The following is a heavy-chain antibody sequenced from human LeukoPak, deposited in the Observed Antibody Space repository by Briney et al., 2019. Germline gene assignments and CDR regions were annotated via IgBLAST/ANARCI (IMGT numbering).Heavy chain of an antibody. CDR2: IYYSGST. Sequence: AETLSLTCTVSGGSINSSRHYWGWTPQPPGKGLEWIGSIYYSGSTYYNPSLKFRATISVDISKNEFSLKLSSVTAAGTAVYYCARGLRYSSSWYGRTFDYWGQRTLVTLSS. V-gene: IGHV4-39*01. J-gene: IGHJ4*02. CDR3: ARGLRYSSSWYGRTFDY. CDR1: GGSINSSRHY. D-gene: IGHD6-13*01.